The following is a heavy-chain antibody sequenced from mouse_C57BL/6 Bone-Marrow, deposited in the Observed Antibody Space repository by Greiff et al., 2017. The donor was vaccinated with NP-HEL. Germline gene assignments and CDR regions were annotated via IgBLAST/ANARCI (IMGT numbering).Heavy chain of an antibody. V-gene: IGHV1-50*01. Sequence: VQLQQPGAELVKPGASVKLSCKASGYTFTSYWMQWVKQRPGQGLEWIGEIDPSDSYTNYNQKFKGKATLTVDTSSSTAYMQLSSLTSEDSAVYYCARGHYYALRAWFAYWGQGTLVTVSA. J-gene: IGHJ3*01. CDR1: GYTFTSYW. CDR3: ARGHYYALRAWFAY. CDR2: IDPSDSYT. D-gene: IGHD1-2*01.